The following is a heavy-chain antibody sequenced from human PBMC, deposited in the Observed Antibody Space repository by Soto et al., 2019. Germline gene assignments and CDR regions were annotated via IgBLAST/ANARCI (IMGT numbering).Heavy chain of an antibody. CDR2: IIPMFGTA. CDR1: GGTFSTYA. Sequence: QVQLVQSGAEVKKPESSVKVSCKAPGGTFSTYAISWVRQAPGQGLEWMGGIIPMFGTANYAQRFQDRVTSTADESTNTVYMELSSLRSEDTAVYFCASGIQPWLRRLNDGYSGWGQGTLVTVSS. CDR3: ASGIQPWLRRLNDGYSG. J-gene: IGHJ4*02. V-gene: IGHV1-69*12. D-gene: IGHD5-12*01.